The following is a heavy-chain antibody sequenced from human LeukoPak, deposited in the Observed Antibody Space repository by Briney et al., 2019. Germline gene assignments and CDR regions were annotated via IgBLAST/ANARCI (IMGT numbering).Heavy chain of an antibody. D-gene: IGHD3-22*01. V-gene: IGHV3-23*01. CDR3: ARDLSYYDRSGYVRATRYFDL. J-gene: IGHJ2*01. Sequence: PGGTLRLSCAASGFTFSSYGMSWVRQAPGKGLEWVSGIRSSGDSTYYADSVKGRFTISRDDSKNTAYLQMNSLKTEDTAVYYCARDLSYYDRSGYVRATRYFDLWGRGTLVTVSS. CDR2: IRSSGDST. CDR1: GFTFSSYG.